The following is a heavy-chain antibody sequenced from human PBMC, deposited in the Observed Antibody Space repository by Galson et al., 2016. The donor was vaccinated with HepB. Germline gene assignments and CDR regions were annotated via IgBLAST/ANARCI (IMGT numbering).Heavy chain of an antibody. CDR1: GYTFTGYY. V-gene: IGHV1-46*01. CDR2: VNPNDGST. D-gene: IGHD4-17*01. J-gene: IGHJ4*02. CDR3: ARHRPNYGDHGDY. Sequence: SVKVSCKASGYTFTGYYMHWVRRAPGQGLEWMGIVNPNDGSTNYAQRFQGRVIMTRDTSTNTVYMELTILTSEDTAVYYCARHRPNYGDHGDYWGQGTLVIVSS.